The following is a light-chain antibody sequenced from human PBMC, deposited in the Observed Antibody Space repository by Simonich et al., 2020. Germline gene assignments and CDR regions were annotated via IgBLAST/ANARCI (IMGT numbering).Light chain of an antibody. J-gene: IGLJ3*02. CDR2: DGI. CDR1: SSDVGGYNY. Sequence: QSALTQPASVSGSPGQSITISCTGTSSDVGGYNYVSWYQQHPGKAPKLMIYDGIKRPSGVSNRFSCSKSGNTASLTISGLQAEDEADYYCSSYTSSSTWVFGGGTKLTVL. V-gene: IGLV2-14*01. CDR3: SSYTSSSTWV.